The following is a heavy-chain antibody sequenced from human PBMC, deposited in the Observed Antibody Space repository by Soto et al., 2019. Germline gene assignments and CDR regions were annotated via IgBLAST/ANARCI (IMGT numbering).Heavy chain of an antibody. V-gene: IGHV1-8*01. CDR3: ARGRSGYYGSGSYYNRWYYYYMDV. D-gene: IGHD3-10*01. CDR1: GYTFTSYD. J-gene: IGHJ6*03. CDR2: MNPNSGNT. Sequence: ASVKVSCKASGYTFTSYDINWVRQATGQGLEWMGWMNPNSGNTGYAQKFQGRVTMTRNTSISTAYMELSSLRSEDTAVYYCARGRSGYYGSGSYYNRWYYYYMDVWGKGTTVTVSS.